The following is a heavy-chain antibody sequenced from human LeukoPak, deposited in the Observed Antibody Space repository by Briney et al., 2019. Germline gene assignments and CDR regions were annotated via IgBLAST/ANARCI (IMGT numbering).Heavy chain of an antibody. V-gene: IGHV3-23*01. CDR1: GFTFRDYG. CDR2: LSGSGDST. CDR3: AKSNGYNFEAFDM. J-gene: IGHJ3*02. D-gene: IGHD5-24*01. Sequence: GGSLRLSCAASGFTFRDYGMSWVRQAPGKGLQWVSALSGSGDSTYYADSVKGRFTISRDNSRNTLYLQMNSLRADDTALYYCAKSNGYNFEAFDMWGQGTMVTVSS.